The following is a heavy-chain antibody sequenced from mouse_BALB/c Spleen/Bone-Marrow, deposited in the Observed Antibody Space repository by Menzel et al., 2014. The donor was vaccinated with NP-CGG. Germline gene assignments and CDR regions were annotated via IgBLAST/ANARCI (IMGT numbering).Heavy chain of an antibody. Sequence: VQLQQSGAELVKPGASVKLSCKASGYTFTSYWMHWVKQRPGQGLEWIGEINPSNGRTNYNEKFKSKATLTVDKSSSTAYMQRSSLTSEDSAVYYCARGGGSYYAMDYWGQGTSVTVSS. CDR2: INPSNGRT. CDR1: GYTFTSYW. D-gene: IGHD1-1*02. V-gene: IGHV1S81*02. J-gene: IGHJ4*01. CDR3: ARGGGSYYAMDY.